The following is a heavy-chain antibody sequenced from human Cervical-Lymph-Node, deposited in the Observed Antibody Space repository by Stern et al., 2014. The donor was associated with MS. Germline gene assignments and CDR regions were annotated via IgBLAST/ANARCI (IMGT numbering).Heavy chain of an antibody. V-gene: IGHV1-46*03. Sequence: MQLVESGAEVKKPGASVKVSCKASGYTFTSYYMHWVRQAPGQGLEWMGIINPSGGSTSYAQKFQGRVTMTRDTSTSTVYMELSSLRSEDTAVYYCARAQPYGGNSFNWGPTSSIDYWGQGTLVTVSS. D-gene: IGHD4-23*01. CDR3: ARAQPYGGNSFNWGPTSSIDY. CDR1: GYTFTSYY. J-gene: IGHJ4*02. CDR2: INPSGGST.